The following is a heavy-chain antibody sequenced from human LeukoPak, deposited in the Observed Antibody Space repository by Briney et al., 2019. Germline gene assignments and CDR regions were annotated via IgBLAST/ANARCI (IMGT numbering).Heavy chain of an antibody. D-gene: IGHD2-15*01. CDR3: AREVGSPAVRSAFDL. Sequence: GGSLRLSCAASGFTFSSYDMHWVRQATGKGLEWVSAIGTAGDTYYPGSVKGRFTISRDNAKSSLYLQMNSLRVEDTAVYYCAREVGSPAVRSAFDLWGQGTVVTVSS. CDR1: GFTFSSYD. CDR2: IGTAGDT. J-gene: IGHJ3*01. V-gene: IGHV3-13*01.